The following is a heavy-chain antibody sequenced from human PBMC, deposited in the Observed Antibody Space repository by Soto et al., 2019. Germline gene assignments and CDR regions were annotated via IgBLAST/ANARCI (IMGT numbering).Heavy chain of an antibody. Sequence: GESLKISCKGSGFSFTTYWIAWVRQMPGKGLEWMGIIYPGDSKTTYSPSFQGQVTISADKSISTAYLQWSSVKASDTAVYYCVSPPRGLLDPFDYWGQGTLVTAPQ. V-gene: IGHV5-51*01. CDR3: VSPPRGLLDPFDY. CDR1: GFSFTTYW. D-gene: IGHD3-3*01. J-gene: IGHJ4*02. CDR2: IYPGDSKT.